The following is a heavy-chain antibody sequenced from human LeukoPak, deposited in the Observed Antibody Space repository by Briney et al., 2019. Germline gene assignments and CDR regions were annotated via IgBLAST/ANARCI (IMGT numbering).Heavy chain of an antibody. CDR3: ARERGHCISTSCYNWFDP. Sequence: SETLSLTCTVSGYSISSGYYWGWIRQPPGKGLEWIGTIFHSGSTYYNPSLKSRVTISVDTSKNQFSLKLNSMTAADTAVYYCARERGHCISTSCYNWFDPWGQGTLVTVSS. D-gene: IGHD2-2*01. CDR1: GYSISSGYY. CDR2: IFHSGST. V-gene: IGHV4-38-2*02. J-gene: IGHJ5*02.